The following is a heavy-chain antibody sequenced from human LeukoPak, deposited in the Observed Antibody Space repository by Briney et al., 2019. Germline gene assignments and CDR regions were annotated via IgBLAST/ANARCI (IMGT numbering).Heavy chain of an antibody. D-gene: IGHD3-9*01. CDR1: GYTLTELS. CDR3: ATGGGPKYYDILTGYSI. J-gene: IGHJ3*02. Sequence: ASVKVSCKVSGYTLTELSMHWVRQAPGKGLEWMGGFDPDDGETIYAQKFQGRVTMTEDTSTDTAYMELSSLRSEDTAVYYCATGGGPKYYDILTGYSIWGQGTMVTVAS. V-gene: IGHV1-24*01. CDR2: FDPDDGET.